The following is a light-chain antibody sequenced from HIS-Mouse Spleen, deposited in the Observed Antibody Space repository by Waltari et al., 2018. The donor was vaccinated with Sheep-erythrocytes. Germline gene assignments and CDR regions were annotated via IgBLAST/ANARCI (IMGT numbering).Light chain of an antibody. Sequence: QSALTQPRSVSGSPGQSVTISCTGTSSDVGGYNYVPWYQQHPGKAPNLMIYDFSKRPSGVPVRFSGSQSGNTASLTSSGLQAEDEADYYCCSYAGSYNHVFATGTKVTVL. V-gene: IGLV2-11*01. J-gene: IGLJ1*01. CDR2: DFS. CDR1: SSDVGGYNY. CDR3: CSYAGSYNHV.